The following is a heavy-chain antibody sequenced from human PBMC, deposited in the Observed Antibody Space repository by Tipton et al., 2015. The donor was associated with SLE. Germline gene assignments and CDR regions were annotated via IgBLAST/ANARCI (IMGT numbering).Heavy chain of an antibody. CDR1: GASISSYY. V-gene: IGHV4-59*12. J-gene: IGHJ6*03. CDR3: AREPRSGYHDYYYMDV. D-gene: IGHD3-3*01. CDR2: IYYSGST. Sequence: LRLSCTVSGASISSYYWSWIRQPPGKGLEWIGYIYYSGSTIHNPSLKSRVTMSVDTPKNQFSLKLSSVTAADTAVYYCAREPRSGYHDYYYMDVWGKGTTVTVSS.